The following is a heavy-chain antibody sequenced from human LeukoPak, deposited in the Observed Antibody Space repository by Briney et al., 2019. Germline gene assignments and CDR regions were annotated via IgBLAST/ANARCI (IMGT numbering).Heavy chain of an antibody. CDR1: GYSFTSYW. D-gene: IGHD3-3*01. Sequence: GESVKISCKGSGYSFTSYWIGWVRQMPGKGLEWMGIIYPGDSDTRYSPSFQGQVTISADKSISTAYLQWSSLKASDTAMYYCARSYYDFWSGYRDYYYYGMDVWGQGTTVTVSS. CDR2: IYPGDSDT. J-gene: IGHJ6*02. V-gene: IGHV5-51*01. CDR3: ARSYYDFWSGYRDYYYYGMDV.